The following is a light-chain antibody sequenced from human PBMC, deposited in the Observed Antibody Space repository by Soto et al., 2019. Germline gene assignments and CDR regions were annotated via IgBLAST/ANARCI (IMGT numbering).Light chain of an antibody. CDR2: KAS. CDR3: QQYNSYLQT. Sequence: DIQMTQSPSTLSASLGDRVTITCRASQYSSSWLASNQQKPGKAPRLLISKASSLESGGASRICGSGSGTEFTLTISILQPDDFETYSCQQYNSYLQTFGHWAKVDIK. J-gene: IGKJ1*01. V-gene: IGKV1-5*03. CDR1: QYSSSW.